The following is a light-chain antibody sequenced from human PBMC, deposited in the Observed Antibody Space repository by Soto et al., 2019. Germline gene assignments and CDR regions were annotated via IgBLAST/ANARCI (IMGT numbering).Light chain of an antibody. V-gene: IGLV2-8*01. J-gene: IGLJ1*01. CDR3: SSFAGFNNFYV. Sequence: QSALTQPPSASGSPGQSVTISCTGTSSDIGDYNHVSWYQQHPGKAPKLMIYEVTKRPSGVPDRFSGSKSGNTASLTVSGLQDEDEADYYCSSFAGFNNFYVFGTGTKVTVL. CDR1: SSDIGDYNH. CDR2: EVT.